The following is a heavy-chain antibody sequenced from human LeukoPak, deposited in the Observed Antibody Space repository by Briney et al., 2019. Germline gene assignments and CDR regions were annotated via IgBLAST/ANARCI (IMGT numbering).Heavy chain of an antibody. CDR1: GFTFSSYA. J-gene: IGHJ4*02. CDR2: ISGSGGST. D-gene: IGHD2-15*01. Sequence: GGSLRLSCAASGFTFSSYAMSWVRQAPGKGLEWVSAISGSGGSTYYADSVKGRFTISRDNSKNTLYLQMNSLRAEDTAVYYCAKAGFCSGGSCNPFGYWGQGTLATVSS. CDR3: AKAGFCSGGSCNPFGY. V-gene: IGHV3-23*01.